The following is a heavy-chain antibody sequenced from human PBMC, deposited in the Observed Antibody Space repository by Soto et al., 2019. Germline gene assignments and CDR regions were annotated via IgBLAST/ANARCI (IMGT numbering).Heavy chain of an antibody. D-gene: IGHD6-13*01. CDR3: AREGGSSSSYYYYGMDV. CDR1: GGSTSSGGYS. CDR2: IYHSGST. V-gene: IGHV4-30-2*01. Sequence: SETLSLTCAVSGGSTSSGGYSWSWIRQPPGKGLEWIGYIYHSGSTYYNPSLKSRVTISVDTSKNQFSLKLSSVTAADTAVYYCAREGGSSSSYYYYGMDVWGQGTTVTVSS. J-gene: IGHJ6*02.